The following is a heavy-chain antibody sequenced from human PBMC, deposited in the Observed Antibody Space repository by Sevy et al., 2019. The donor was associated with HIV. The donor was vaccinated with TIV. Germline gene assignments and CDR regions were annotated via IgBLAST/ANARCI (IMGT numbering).Heavy chain of an antibody. Sequence: SETLSLTCAVSGGSISSSNWWSWVRQPPGKGLEGIGEIYRSGSTNYNPSLKRRVTISVDKSKNQFSLKLSSVTAADTAVYYCARDALAVAGTYYMDVWGKGTTVTVSS. CDR1: GGSISSSNW. J-gene: IGHJ6*03. CDR3: ARDALAVAGTYYMDV. CDR2: IYRSGST. D-gene: IGHD6-19*01. V-gene: IGHV4-4*02.